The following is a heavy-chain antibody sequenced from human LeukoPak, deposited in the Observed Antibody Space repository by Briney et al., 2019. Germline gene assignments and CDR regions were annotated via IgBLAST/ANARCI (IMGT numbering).Heavy chain of an antibody. CDR2: ISASGNSI. CDR1: EFTFRNYS. V-gene: IGHV3-21*01. CDR3: ARERNLEIAVAGTIFDY. J-gene: IGHJ4*02. D-gene: IGHD6-19*01. Sequence: GGSLRLSCTASEFTFRNYSMSWVRQAPGTGLEWVSSISASGNSIYYADSVKGRFTISRDNADNSLFLQMKSLRVEDTAVYYCARERNLEIAVAGTIFDYWGQGTLVTVSS.